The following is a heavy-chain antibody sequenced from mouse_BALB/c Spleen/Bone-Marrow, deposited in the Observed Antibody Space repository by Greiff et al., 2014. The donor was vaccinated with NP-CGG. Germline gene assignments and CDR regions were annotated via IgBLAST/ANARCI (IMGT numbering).Heavy chain of an antibody. Sequence: VKLVESGAELARPGASVKLSCKASGYNFTTHWMQWVEQRPGQGLEWIGAIYPGDGDTRYTQKFKGKATLTADKSSSTAYMQHSDLASEDSEVYDGARGDCGYGWYFDVWGAGTTVTVSS. CDR1: GYNFTTHW. D-gene: IGHD1-2*01. CDR3: ARGDCGYGWYFDV. CDR2: IYPGDGDT. J-gene: IGHJ1*01. V-gene: IGHV1-87*01.